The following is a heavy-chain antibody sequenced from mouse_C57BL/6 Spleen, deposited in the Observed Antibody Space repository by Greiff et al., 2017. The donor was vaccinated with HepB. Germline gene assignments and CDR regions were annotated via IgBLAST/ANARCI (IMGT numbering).Heavy chain of an antibody. Sequence: VQLQQSGPVLVKPGASVKMSCTASGYTFTDYYMHWVKQRPGKGLEWIGGIDPYNGGTSYNQKFKGKATITVDTSSSTAYMERNSLTSEDSAVYYCTSDYGYDGDVDYWGQGTTLTVSS. CDR1: GYTFTDYY. D-gene: IGHD2-14*01. J-gene: IGHJ2*01. V-gene: IGHV1-19*01. CDR2: IDPYNGGT. CDR3: TSDYGYDGDVDY.